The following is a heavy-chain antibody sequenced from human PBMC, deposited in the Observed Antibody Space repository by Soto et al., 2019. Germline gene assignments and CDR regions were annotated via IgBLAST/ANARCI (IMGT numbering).Heavy chain of an antibody. V-gene: IGHV2-26*01. CDR3: ARITYYYDSSGYYWSPYYYYGMDV. CDR2: IFSNDEK. D-gene: IGHD3-22*01. J-gene: IGHJ6*02. Sequence: FGPTLVNPTETLTLTCTVSGFSLSNARMGVSWIRQPPGKALEWLAHIFSNDEKSYSTSLKSRLTISKDTSKSQVVLTMTNMDPVDTATYYCARITYYYDSSGYYWSPYYYYGMDVWGQGTTVTVSS. CDR1: GFSLSNARMG.